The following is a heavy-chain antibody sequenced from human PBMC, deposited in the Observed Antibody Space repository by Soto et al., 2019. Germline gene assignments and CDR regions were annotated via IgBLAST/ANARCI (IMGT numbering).Heavy chain of an antibody. D-gene: IGHD2-21*02. V-gene: IGHV1-24*01. J-gene: IGHJ4*02. CDR1: GYTLTELS. CDR2: FDPEDGET. CDR3: ATDLGAYCGGDCYWISFDY. Sequence: VASVKVSCKVSGYTLTELSMHWVRQAPGKGLEWMGGFDPEDGETIYAQKFQGRVTMTEDTSTDTAYMELSSLRSEDTAVYYCATDLGAYCGGDCYWISFDYWGQGTLVTVSS.